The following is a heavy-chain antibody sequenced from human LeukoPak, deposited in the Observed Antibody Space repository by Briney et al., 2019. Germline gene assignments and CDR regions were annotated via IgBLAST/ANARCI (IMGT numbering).Heavy chain of an antibody. Sequence: PSETLSLTCTVSGGSISSYYWSWIRQPPGKGLEWIGYISYSGSTNYNPSLKSRVTISVDTSKNQFSLKLTSVTAADTAVYYCARHFICFDPWGQGTLVTVSS. CDR2: ISYSGST. J-gene: IGHJ5*02. CDR1: GGSISSYY. V-gene: IGHV4-59*08. CDR3: ARHFICFDP.